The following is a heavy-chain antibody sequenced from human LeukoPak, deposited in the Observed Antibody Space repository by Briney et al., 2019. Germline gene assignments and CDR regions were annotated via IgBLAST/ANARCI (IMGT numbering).Heavy chain of an antibody. D-gene: IGHD2-15*01. CDR3: ARALEEDTPRGLDWFDS. CDR1: GYTFTHRY. V-gene: IGHV1-2*02. CDR2: INPNSGGT. J-gene: IGHJ5*01. Sequence: ASVKVSCKASGYTFTHRYMHWVRQAPGQGLEWMGWINPNSGGTNYAQKFQGRVTMTRDTSISTAYMELSRLRSDDTAVYYCARALEEDTPRGLDWFDSWGQGTLVTVSS.